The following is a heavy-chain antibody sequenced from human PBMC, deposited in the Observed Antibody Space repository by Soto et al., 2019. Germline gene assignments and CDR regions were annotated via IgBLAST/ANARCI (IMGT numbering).Heavy chain of an antibody. V-gene: IGHV3-21*01. CDR2: ISSISSYI. D-gene: IGHD6-19*01. J-gene: IGHJ4*02. Sequence: GGSLRLSCAASGFTFSSYSMNWVRQAPGKGLEWVSSISSISSYIYYADSVKGRFTISRDNAKNSLYLQMNSLRAEDTAVYYCARDRSIAVAGTIFFVYFDYWGQGTLVTVSS. CDR3: ARDRSIAVAGTIFFVYFDY. CDR1: GFTFSSYS.